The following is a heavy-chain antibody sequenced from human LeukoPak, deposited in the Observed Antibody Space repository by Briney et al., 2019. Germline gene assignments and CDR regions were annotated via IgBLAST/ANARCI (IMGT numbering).Heavy chain of an antibody. V-gene: IGHV3-30-3*01. CDR2: ISYDGSNK. D-gene: IGHD5-18*01. Sequence: PGGSLRLSCAASGFTFSSYAMHWVRQAPGKGLEWVAVISYDGSNKYYADSVKGRFTISRDNSKNSLYLQMNSLRTEDTALYYCAKERDSYGRYFDYWGQGTLVTVSS. CDR1: GFTFSSYA. J-gene: IGHJ4*02. CDR3: AKERDSYGRYFDY.